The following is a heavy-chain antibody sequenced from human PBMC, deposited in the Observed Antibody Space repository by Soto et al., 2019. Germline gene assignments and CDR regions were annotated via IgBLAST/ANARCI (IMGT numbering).Heavy chain of an antibody. CDR3: ARWGYSSGSFVFDY. V-gene: IGHV4-4*07. J-gene: IGHJ4*02. Sequence: SETLSLTCTVSGGSISSYYWSWIRQPAGKGLEWIGRIYTSGSTNYNPSLKSRVTMSVDTSRNQFSLKLSSVTAADTAVYYCARWGYSSGSFVFDYWGQGTLVTVSS. CDR2: IYTSGST. CDR1: GGSISSYY. D-gene: IGHD6-19*01.